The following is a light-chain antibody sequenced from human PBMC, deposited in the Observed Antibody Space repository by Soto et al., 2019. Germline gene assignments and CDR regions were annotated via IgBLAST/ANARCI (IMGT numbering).Light chain of an antibody. CDR3: QQSYSTPPIT. Sequence: DIQMTQSPSTLSASIGDSVTITCRASQSITASLACYQHKPGEAPKLLIYDASNLESGVPSRFSGSGSGTDFTLTISSLQPEDFATYYCQQSYSTPPITFGQGTRLEN. CDR1: QSITAS. V-gene: IGKV1-39*01. CDR2: DAS. J-gene: IGKJ5*01.